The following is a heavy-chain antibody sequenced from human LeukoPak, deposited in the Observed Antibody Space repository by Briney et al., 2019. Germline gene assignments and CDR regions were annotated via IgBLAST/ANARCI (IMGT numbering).Heavy chain of an antibody. D-gene: IGHD2-2*01. CDR3: ATSRSSQLPSFRPVSNWFDP. CDR2: ISSSSSYI. CDR1: GFTFSSYS. J-gene: IGHJ5*02. V-gene: IGHV3-21*01. Sequence: GGSLRLSCAASGFTFSSYSMNWVRQAPGKGLEWVLSISSSSSYIYYADSVKGRFTISRDNAKNSLYLQMNSLRAEDTAVYYCATSRSSQLPSFRPVSNWFDPWGQGTLVTVSS.